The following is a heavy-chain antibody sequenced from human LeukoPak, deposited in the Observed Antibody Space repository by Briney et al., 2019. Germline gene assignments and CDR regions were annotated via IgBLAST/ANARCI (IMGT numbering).Heavy chain of an antibody. Sequence: GASVTVSCKVSGYTLTELSMHWVRQAPGKGLEWMGGFDPEDGETIYAQKFQGRVTMTEDTSTDTAYMELSSLRSEDTAVYYCATDSGGGHYYYGSGSLLDIWGQGTMVTVSS. D-gene: IGHD3-10*01. J-gene: IGHJ3*02. CDR2: FDPEDGET. CDR3: ATDSGGGHYYYGSGSLLDI. V-gene: IGHV1-24*01. CDR1: GYTLTELS.